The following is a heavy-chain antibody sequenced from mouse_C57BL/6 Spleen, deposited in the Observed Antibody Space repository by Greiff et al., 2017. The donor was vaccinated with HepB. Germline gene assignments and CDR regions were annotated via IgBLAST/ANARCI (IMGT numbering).Heavy chain of an antibody. J-gene: IGHJ2*01. V-gene: IGHV5-16*01. CDR3: ARGYYDYDAPYFDY. D-gene: IGHD2-4*01. CDR2: INYDGSST. CDR1: GFTFSDYY. Sequence: EVQRVDSEGGLVQPGSSMKLSCTASGFTFSDYYMAWVRQVPEKGLEWVANINYDGSSTYYLDSLKSRFIISRDNAKNILYLQMSSLKSEDTATYYCARGYYDYDAPYFDYWGQGTTLTVSS.